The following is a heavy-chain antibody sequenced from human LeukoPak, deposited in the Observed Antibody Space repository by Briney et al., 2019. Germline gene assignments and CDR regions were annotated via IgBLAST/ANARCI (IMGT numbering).Heavy chain of an antibody. CDR1: GFTVSSNY. Sequence: PGGSLRLSCAASGFTVSSNYMSWVRQAPGKGLEWVSVIYSGGSTYYADSVKGRFTISRDNSKNTLYLQMNSLRAEDTAVYDCASGPYYYYGMDVWGQGTTVTVSS. CDR3: ASGPYYYYGMDV. V-gene: IGHV3-66*02. J-gene: IGHJ6*02. CDR2: IYSGGST.